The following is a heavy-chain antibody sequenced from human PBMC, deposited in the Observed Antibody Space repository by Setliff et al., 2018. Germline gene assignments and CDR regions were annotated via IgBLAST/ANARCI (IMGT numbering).Heavy chain of an antibody. CDR2: INWSGGTA. Sequence: GESLKISCAASGFTFNTFWMTWVRQAPGKGLEWVAGINWSGGTAGYADSVRGRFTISRDNAKSSVYLQMSSLRAEDTAFYFCAKGAHFSNYARVFDPWGQGTLVTVSS. CDR1: GFTFNTFW. V-gene: IGHV3-20*04. J-gene: IGHJ5*02. D-gene: IGHD4-4*01. CDR3: AKGAHFSNYARVFDP.